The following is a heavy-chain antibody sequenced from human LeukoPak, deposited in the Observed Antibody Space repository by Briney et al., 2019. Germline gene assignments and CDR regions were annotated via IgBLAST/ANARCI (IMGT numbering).Heavy chain of an antibody. CDR2: ISGSGGST. D-gene: IGHD3-10*01. CDR3: AKGSSYDLYYYYYMDV. V-gene: IGHV3-23*01. Sequence: GGSLRLSCAASGLTFSSYAMTWVRQAPGKGLEWVSSISGSGGSTYYADSVKGRFTISRDNSKNTLYLQMDSLRAEDTAVYYCAKGSSYDLYYYYYMDVWGKGTTVTVSS. CDR1: GLTFSSYA. J-gene: IGHJ6*03.